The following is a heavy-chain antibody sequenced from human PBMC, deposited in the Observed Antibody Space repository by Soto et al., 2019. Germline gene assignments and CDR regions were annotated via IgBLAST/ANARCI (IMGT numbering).Heavy chain of an antibody. Sequence: QVQMMQSGAEVQKPGASVRVSCKASGYTFTNYGISWVRQAPGQGLEWMGWVSSYNGDTKTAQKVQGRLTITTDTSTSTAFMELRSLRSDDTAVYYCARDSGIFDYWGQGTLVTVSS. D-gene: IGHD3-10*01. V-gene: IGHV1-18*01. CDR2: VSSYNGDT. CDR1: GYTFTNYG. CDR3: ARDSGIFDY. J-gene: IGHJ4*02.